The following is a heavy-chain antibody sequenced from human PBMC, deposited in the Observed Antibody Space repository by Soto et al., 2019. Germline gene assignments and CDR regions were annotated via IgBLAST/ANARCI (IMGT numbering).Heavy chain of an antibody. V-gene: IGHV4-4*02. D-gene: IGHD2-15*01. CDR1: GGSISSSNW. J-gene: IGHJ3*02. CDR2: IYHSGST. CDR3: ARDNGGYCSGGSCDAFDI. Sequence: QVQLQESGPGLVKPSGTLSLTCAVSGGSISSSNWWSWVRQPPGKGLEWIGEIYHSGSTNYNPSLKSRVTISVDKSKNQFSLKRSSVTAADTAVYYCARDNGGYCSGGSCDAFDIWGQGTMVTVSS.